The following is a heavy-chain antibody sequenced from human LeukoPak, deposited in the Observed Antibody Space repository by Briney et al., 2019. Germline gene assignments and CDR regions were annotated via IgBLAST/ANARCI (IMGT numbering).Heavy chain of an antibody. J-gene: IGHJ4*02. V-gene: IGHV3-30*04. D-gene: IGHD3-22*01. CDR3: ARDLNSSGYYYAY. Sequence: GGSLRLSCAASGFTFSSFGMHWVRQAPGKGLEWVAVISFDGSDKYYAEAVKGRFTISRDNSENTVYLQMNSLRAEDTAVYYCARDLNSSGYYYAYGGQGSLVTVSS. CDR2: ISFDGSDK. CDR1: GFTFSSFG.